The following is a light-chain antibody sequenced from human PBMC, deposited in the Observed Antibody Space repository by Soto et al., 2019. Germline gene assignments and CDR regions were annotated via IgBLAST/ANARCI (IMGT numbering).Light chain of an antibody. V-gene: IGKV1-9*01. Sequence: DIQLTQSPSLLSASVGDRVTITCRASQDITYYLAWYQQKPGKAPKLLIYVASTLQSGVPSRFSGSGSGTEFTLTISSLQPEDFATYYCQQLKSYPRTFGQGTKVEIK. CDR1: QDITYY. CDR3: QQLKSYPRT. CDR2: VAS. J-gene: IGKJ1*01.